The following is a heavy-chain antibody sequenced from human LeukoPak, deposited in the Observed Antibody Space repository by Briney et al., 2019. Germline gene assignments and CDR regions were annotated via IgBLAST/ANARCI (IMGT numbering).Heavy chain of an antibody. CDR1: GGSISSYY. CDR3: ARPVNYYDSSGYRPDAFDI. Sequence: SETLSLTCTVSGGSISSYYWSWIRQPPGKGLEWIGYIYYSGSTNYNPSLKSRVTISVDTSKNQFSLKLSSVTAADTAVYYCARPVNYYDSSGYRPDAFDIWGQGTMVTVSS. D-gene: IGHD3-22*01. CDR2: IYYSGST. V-gene: IGHV4-59*01. J-gene: IGHJ3*02.